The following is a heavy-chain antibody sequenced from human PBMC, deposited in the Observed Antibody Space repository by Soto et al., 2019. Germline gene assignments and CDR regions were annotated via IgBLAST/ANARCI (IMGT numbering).Heavy chain of an antibody. Sequence: GGSLRLSCAASGFTFSSYSMNWVRQAPGKGLEWVSSISSSSSYIYYADSVKGRFTISRDNAKNSLYLQMNSLRAEDTAVYYCERDEPMAPQEGCMDVWGQGTTVTVYS. V-gene: IGHV3-21*01. CDR2: ISSSSSYI. CDR3: ERDEPMAPQEGCMDV. CDR1: GFTFSSYS. J-gene: IGHJ6*02.